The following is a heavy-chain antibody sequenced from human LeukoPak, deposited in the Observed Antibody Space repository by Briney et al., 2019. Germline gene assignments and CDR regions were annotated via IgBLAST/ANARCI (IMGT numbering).Heavy chain of an antibody. CDR2: IYYSGST. CDR1: GGSISSYY. J-gene: IGHJ4*02. V-gene: IGHV4-59*01. CDR3: ARAVDYYDSSGYSVPRNFDY. D-gene: IGHD3-22*01. Sequence: SETLSLTCTVSGGSISSYYWSWIRQPAGKGLEWIGYIYYSGSTNYNPSLKSRVTISVDTSRNQFSLKLSSVTAADTAVYYCARAVDYYDSSGYSVPRNFDYWAREPWSPSPQ.